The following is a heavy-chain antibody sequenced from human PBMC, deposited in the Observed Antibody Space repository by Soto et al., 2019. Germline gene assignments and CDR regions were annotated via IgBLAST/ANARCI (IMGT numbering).Heavy chain of an antibody. J-gene: IGHJ4*02. V-gene: IGHV3-23*01. D-gene: IGHD6-6*01. Sequence: GGSLRLSCAASGFTFSSYAMSWVRQALGKGLEWVSAISGSGGSTYYADSVRGRFTISRDNSKNTLYLQMNSLRAEDTAVYYCANGEVYSSSTGYYFDYWGQGTLVTVSS. CDR3: ANGEVYSSSTGYYFDY. CDR2: ISGSGGST. CDR1: GFTFSSYA.